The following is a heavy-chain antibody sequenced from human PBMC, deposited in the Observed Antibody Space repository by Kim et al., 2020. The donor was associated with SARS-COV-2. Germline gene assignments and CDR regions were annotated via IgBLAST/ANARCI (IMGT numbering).Heavy chain of an antibody. Sequence: ASVKVSCKASGGTFSSYAISWVRQAPGQGLEWMGRIIPILGIANYAQKFQGRVTITADKSTSTAYMELSSLRSEDTAVYYCARVVVVPAAERGDAFDIWGQGTMVTVSS. CDR3: ARVVVVPAAERGDAFDI. V-gene: IGHV1-69*04. CDR1: GGTFSSYA. J-gene: IGHJ3*02. D-gene: IGHD2-2*01. CDR2: IIPILGIA.